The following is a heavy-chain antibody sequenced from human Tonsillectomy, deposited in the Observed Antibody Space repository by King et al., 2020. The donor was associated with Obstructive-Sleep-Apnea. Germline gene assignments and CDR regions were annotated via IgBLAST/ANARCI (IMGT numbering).Heavy chain of an antibody. D-gene: IGHD3-22*01. J-gene: IGHJ4*02. CDR1: GGSISSYY. CDR2: IYYSGST. V-gene: IGHV4-59*08. CDR3: ARLDSSGYPPYY. Sequence: LQESGPGLVKPSETLSLTCTVSGGSISSYYWSWIRQPPGKGLEWIGYIYYSGSTNYNPSLKSRVTISVDTSKNQFSLKLSSVTAADPAVYYGARLDSSGYPPYYWGQGTLVTVSS.